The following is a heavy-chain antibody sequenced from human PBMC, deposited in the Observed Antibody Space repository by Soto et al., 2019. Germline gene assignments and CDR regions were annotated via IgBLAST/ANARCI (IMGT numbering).Heavy chain of an antibody. CDR3: ARSRGYSNYYYYGMDV. CDR2: MSYDGRNK. Sequence: QVQLVESGGGVVQPGRSLRLSCGASGFTFNNHALHWVRQAPGKGLESVAVMSYDGRNKYYADPVKGRFTISRDNSKNTLYLQTNSVRADDTAVYYCARSRGYSNYYYYGMDVWGQGTTVTVSS. V-gene: IGHV3-30*04. J-gene: IGHJ6*02. D-gene: IGHD1-1*01. CDR1: GFTFNNHA.